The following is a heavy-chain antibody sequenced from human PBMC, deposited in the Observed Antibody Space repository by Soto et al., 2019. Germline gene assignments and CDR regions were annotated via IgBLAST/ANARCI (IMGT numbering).Heavy chain of an antibody. CDR3: ARGGSSSDNGMDV. D-gene: IGHD6-6*01. V-gene: IGHV3-48*02. CDR1: GFTFSSDS. J-gene: IGHJ6*02. Sequence: EVQLVESGGGLVQPGGSLRLSCAASGFTFSSDSMNWVRQAPGKGLEWVSYISSGSITIYYADSVKGRFTISRDNAKNSLYLQMNSLRDEDTAVYYCARGGSSSDNGMDVWGQGTTVTVSS. CDR2: ISSGSITI.